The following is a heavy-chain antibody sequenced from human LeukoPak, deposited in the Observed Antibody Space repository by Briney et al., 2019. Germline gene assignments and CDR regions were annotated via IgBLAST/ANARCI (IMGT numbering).Heavy chain of an antibody. Sequence: GGSLRLSCAASGFTFSSYAMSWVRQAPGKGLEWVSAISGSGGSTYYADPVKGRFTISRDNSKNTLYLQMNSLRAEDTAVYYCAKKKSWYSSSWYLDYWGQGTLVTVSS. CDR1: GFTFSSYA. V-gene: IGHV3-23*01. D-gene: IGHD6-13*01. J-gene: IGHJ4*02. CDR2: ISGSGGST. CDR3: AKKKSWYSSSWYLDY.